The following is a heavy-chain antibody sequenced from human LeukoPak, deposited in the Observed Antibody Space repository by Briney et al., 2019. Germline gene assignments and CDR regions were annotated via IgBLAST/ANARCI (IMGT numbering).Heavy chain of an antibody. CDR3: ASEFYDYVWGSYRSGSYYFDY. CDR2: ISYDGSNK. D-gene: IGHD3-16*02. CDR1: GFTFSDAW. V-gene: IGHV3-30-3*01. Sequence: PGGSLRLSCAASGFTFSDAWMSWVRQAPGKGLEWVAVISYDGSNKYYADSVKGRFTISRDNSKNTLYLQMNSLRAEDTAVHYCASEFYDYVWGSYRSGSYYFDYWGQGTLVTVSS. J-gene: IGHJ4*02.